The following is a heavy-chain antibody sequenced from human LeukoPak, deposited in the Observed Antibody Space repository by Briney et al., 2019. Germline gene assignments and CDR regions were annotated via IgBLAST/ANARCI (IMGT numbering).Heavy chain of an antibody. J-gene: IGHJ4*02. CDR2: VNADGGNT. CDR3: TKRVKYGGTWDHFAD. Sequence: GGSLRLSCAASGFTFDNYRMSWVRQAPGKGLEWVSTVNADGGNTYYADSVKGRFIISRDNSKSTLILQMNRLRVEDTALYYCTKRVKYGGTWDHFADWGQGTLVTVSS. CDR1: GFTFDNYR. V-gene: IGHV3-23*01. D-gene: IGHD1-26*01.